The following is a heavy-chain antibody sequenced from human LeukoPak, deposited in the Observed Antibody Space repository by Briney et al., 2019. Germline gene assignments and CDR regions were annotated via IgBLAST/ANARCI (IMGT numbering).Heavy chain of an antibody. D-gene: IGHD2/OR15-2a*01. CDR3: ARGPTRANSSDY. CDR2: IKQDGSEK. CDR1: GFTFSSYW. V-gene: IGHV3-7*01. Sequence: PGGSLRLSCAASGFTFSSYWMSWVRQVPGKGLEWVAKIKQDGSEKYHVDSVKGRFTLSRDNAKNSLYLQMNSLRAEDTAVYYCARGPTRANSSDYWGQGTLVTVSS. J-gene: IGHJ4*02.